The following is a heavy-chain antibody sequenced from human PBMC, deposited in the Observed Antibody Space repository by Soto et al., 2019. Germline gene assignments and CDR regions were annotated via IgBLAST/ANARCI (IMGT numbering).Heavy chain of an antibody. Sequence: SGKVSCKTSCYTFITSGISWVRQAPGQGLEWVGWIRPDNGNRKSAQRLQGRVTLTTDTSASTAYMELRSLTSDDTAMYYCARDTESNRYNDWGQGTLVTVSS. CDR2: IRPDNGNR. J-gene: IGHJ1*01. CDR1: CYTFITSG. CDR3: ARDTESNRYND. D-gene: IGHD1-20*01. V-gene: IGHV1-18*01.